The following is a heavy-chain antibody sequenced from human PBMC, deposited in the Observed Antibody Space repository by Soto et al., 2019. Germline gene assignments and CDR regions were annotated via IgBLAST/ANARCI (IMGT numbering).Heavy chain of an antibody. CDR2: ISSSSSTI. J-gene: IGHJ4*02. Sequence: GGSLRLSCAASGFTFSSYSMNWVRQAPGKGLAWVSYISSSSSTIYDADSVKGRFTISRDNAKNSLYLQMNSLRDEDTAVYYCARDQMGATTGLFDYWGQGTLVTVSS. V-gene: IGHV3-48*02. CDR3: ARDQMGATTGLFDY. D-gene: IGHD1-26*01. CDR1: GFTFSSYS.